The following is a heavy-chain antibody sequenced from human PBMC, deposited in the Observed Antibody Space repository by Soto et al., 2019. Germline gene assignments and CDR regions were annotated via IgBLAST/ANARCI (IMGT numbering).Heavy chain of an antibody. CDR1: GFTFSSYW. CDR3: ARRSVKYCSGGSCYSAYYFDY. Sequence: EVQLVESGGGLVQPGGSLRLSCAASGFTFSSYWMSWVRQATGKGLEWVANIKQDGSEKYYVDSVKGRFTISRDNAKNSLYLQMNILRAEDTAVYYCARRSVKYCSGGSCYSAYYFDYWGQGTLVTVSS. CDR2: IKQDGSEK. D-gene: IGHD2-15*01. J-gene: IGHJ4*02. V-gene: IGHV3-7*01.